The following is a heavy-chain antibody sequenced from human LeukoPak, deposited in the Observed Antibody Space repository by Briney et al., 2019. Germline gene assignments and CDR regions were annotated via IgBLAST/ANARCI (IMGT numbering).Heavy chain of an antibody. CDR3: ARTAIAVAGTPFDY. CDR1: GGSISSGGYS. CDR2: IYHSGST. Sequence: PSETLSLTCAVSGGSISSGGYSWSWIRQPPGTGLEWIGYIYHSGSTYYNPSLKSRVTISVDRSKNQFSLKLSSVTAADTAVYYCARTAIAVAGTPFDYWGQGTLVTVSS. V-gene: IGHV4-30-2*01. D-gene: IGHD6-19*01. J-gene: IGHJ4*02.